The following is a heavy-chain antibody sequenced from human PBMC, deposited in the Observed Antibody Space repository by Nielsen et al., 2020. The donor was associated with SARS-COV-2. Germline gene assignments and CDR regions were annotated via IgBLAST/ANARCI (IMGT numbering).Heavy chain of an antibody. J-gene: IGHJ4*02. Sequence: ASVKVSCKASGYSFSSISINWVRQAPGRGLEWMGWISTRTGNPTYAQGFTRRFVLSLDTSVSTAYLEITSLRGEDTAVYYCATEPAVAGQGRLDYWGQGSLVTVST. D-gene: IGHD6-19*01. CDR2: ISTRTGNP. V-gene: IGHV7-4-1*02. CDR3: ATEPAVAGQGRLDY. CDR1: GYSFSSIS.